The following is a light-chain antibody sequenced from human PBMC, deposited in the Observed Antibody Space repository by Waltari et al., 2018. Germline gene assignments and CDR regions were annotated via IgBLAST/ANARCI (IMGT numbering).Light chain of an antibody. J-gene: IGKJ1*01. CDR3: QQYNNWPLSWT. CDR2: GAS. CDR1: QSVSSN. Sequence: EIVMTQSPATLSVSPGERATLSCRASQSVSSNLAWYQQKPGHAPRLLIYGASTRATGIPARFSGSGSGTEFTLTISSLQSEDFAVYYCQQYNNWPLSWTFGQGTKVEIK. V-gene: IGKV3-15*01.